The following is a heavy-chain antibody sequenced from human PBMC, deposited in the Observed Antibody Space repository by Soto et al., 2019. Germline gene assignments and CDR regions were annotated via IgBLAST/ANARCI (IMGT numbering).Heavy chain of an antibody. CDR1: GGSFSGYY. CDR2: INHSGST. Sequence: PSETLSLTCAVYGGSFSGYYWSWIRQPPGKGLEWIGEINHSGSTNYNPSLKSRVTISVDTSKNQFSLKLSSVTAADTAVYYCARGRGVTTDEFQHWGQGTLVTVSS. D-gene: IGHD4-17*01. V-gene: IGHV4-34*01. J-gene: IGHJ1*01. CDR3: ARGRGVTTDEFQH.